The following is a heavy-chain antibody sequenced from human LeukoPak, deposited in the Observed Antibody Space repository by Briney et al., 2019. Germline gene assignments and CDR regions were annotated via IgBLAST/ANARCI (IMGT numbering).Heavy chain of an antibody. CDR2: IKKDGSEK. J-gene: IGHJ3*02. Sequence: PGGSLRLSCAASGFTFSSYWMSWVRQAPGKGLEWVANIKKDGSEKYYVDSVKGRFTISRDNAKTSLYLHMTSLRAEDTAVYYCASDPKTYYDFWSGPQPHAFDIWGQGTMVTVSS. D-gene: IGHD3-3*01. CDR1: GFTFSSYW. V-gene: IGHV3-7*01. CDR3: ASDPKTYYDFWSGPQPHAFDI.